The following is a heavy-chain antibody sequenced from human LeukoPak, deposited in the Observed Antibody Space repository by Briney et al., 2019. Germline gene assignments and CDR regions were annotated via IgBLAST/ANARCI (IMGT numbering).Heavy chain of an antibody. V-gene: IGHV4-61*02. CDR2: IYTRGST. CDR1: GGSISSGGYF. Sequence: SQTLSLTCTVSGGSISSGGYFWSWIRQPAGKGLEWIGRIYTRGSTNYNPSLKSPVTISVDTSKNQFSLKLSSVTAADTAVYYCAREKVGGFGELLFDYWGQGTLVTVSS. CDR3: AREKVGGFGELLFDY. D-gene: IGHD3-10*01. J-gene: IGHJ4*02.